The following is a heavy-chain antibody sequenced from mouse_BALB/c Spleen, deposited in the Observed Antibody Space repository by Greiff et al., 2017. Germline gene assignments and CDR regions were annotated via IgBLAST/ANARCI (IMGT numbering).Heavy chain of an antibody. J-gene: IGHJ3*01. Sequence: EVQLQESGPGLVKPSQSLSLTCTVTGYSITSDYAWNWIRQFPGNKLEWMGYISYSGSTSYNPSLKSRISITRDTSKNQFFLQLNSVTTEDTATYYCASLYGNLPWFAYWGQGTLVTVSA. V-gene: IGHV3-2*02. D-gene: IGHD2-1*01. CDR1: GYSITSDYA. CDR3: ASLYGNLPWFAY. CDR2: ISYSGST.